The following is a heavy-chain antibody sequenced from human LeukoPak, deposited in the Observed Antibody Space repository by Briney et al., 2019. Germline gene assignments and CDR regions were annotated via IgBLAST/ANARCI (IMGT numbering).Heavy chain of an antibody. V-gene: IGHV3-11*01. Sequence: GGSLRLSCAASGFTFSDYYMSWIRQAPGKGLEWVSYISSSGSTIYYADSVKGRFTISRDNAKNSLYLQMNSLRAEDTAVYYCARPATLVVVAATLDYWGQGTLVTVSS. CDR1: GFTFSDYY. CDR2: ISSSGSTI. J-gene: IGHJ4*02. CDR3: ARPATLVVVAATLDY. D-gene: IGHD2-15*01.